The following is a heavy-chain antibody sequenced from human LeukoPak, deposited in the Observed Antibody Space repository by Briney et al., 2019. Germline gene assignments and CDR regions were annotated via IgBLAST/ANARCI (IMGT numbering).Heavy chain of an antibody. V-gene: IGHV3-30*02. CDR3: AKDDETSGIGDY. Sequence: GGSLRLSCVASGFTFRDYGIHWVRQAPDKGLEWVAFIEHDGNDAYYPDSVKGRFTISRDNSKNTLYLQMNSLRAEDTAVYYCAKDDETSGIGDYWGQGTLVTVSS. CDR1: GFTFRDYG. CDR2: IEHDGNDA. D-gene: IGHD6-19*01. J-gene: IGHJ4*02.